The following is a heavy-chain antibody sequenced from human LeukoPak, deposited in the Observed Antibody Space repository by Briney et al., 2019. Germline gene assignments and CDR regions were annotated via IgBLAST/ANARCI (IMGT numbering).Heavy chain of an antibody. CDR1: GFTFSNYA. CDR3: AKTDHYYDSSAYYRPSGMDV. D-gene: IGHD3-22*01. J-gene: IGHJ6*02. CDR2: ISSSGGYT. Sequence: GGSLRLSCAASGFTFSNYAMNWVRQAPGKGLEWVSAISSSGGYTYYADSVKGRFSISRDNSKNTLYLQMNSLRAEDTAVYSCAKTDHYYDSSAYYRPSGMDVWGQGTTVTVSS. V-gene: IGHV3-23*01.